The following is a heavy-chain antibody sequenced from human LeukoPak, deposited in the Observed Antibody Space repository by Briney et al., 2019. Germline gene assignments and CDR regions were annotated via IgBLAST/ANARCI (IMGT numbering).Heavy chain of an antibody. D-gene: IGHD3-22*01. CDR1: GFTFDDYT. Sequence: PGGSLRLSCAASGFTFDDYTMHWVRQPPGKGLEWVSLISWDGDSIYYADSVKGRFTISRDNSKNSLYLQMNSLRTEDTALYFCARVHHTSCDYYAPNYFDYWGQGTLVTVSS. V-gene: IGHV3-43*01. CDR3: ARVHHTSCDYYAPNYFDY. CDR2: ISWDGDSI. J-gene: IGHJ4*02.